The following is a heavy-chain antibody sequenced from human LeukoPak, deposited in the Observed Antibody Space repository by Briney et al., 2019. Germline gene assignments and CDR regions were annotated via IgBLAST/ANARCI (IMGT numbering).Heavy chain of an antibody. J-gene: IGHJ4*02. Sequence: SGTLSLTCTVSGGSISSYYWSWIRQPPGKGLEWIGYIYYSGSTNYNPSLKSRVTISVDTSKNQFSLKLSSVTAADTAVYYCARAPTGSGWYLEYYFDYWGQGTLVTVSS. CDR3: ARAPTGSGWYLEYYFDY. D-gene: IGHD6-19*01. V-gene: IGHV4-59*01. CDR1: GGSISSYY. CDR2: IYYSGST.